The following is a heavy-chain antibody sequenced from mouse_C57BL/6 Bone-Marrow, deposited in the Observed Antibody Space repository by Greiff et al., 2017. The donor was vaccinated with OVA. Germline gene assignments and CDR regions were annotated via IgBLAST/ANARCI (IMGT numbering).Heavy chain of an antibody. D-gene: IGHD2-2*01. Sequence: VQVVESGPGLVAPSQSLSITCTVSGFSLTSYGVHWVRQPPGKGLEWLVVIWSDGSTTYNSALKSRLSISKDNSKSQVFLKMNSLQTDDTAMYYCARHGDGYDGAWFAYWGQGTLVTVSA. J-gene: IGHJ3*01. CDR3: ARHGDGYDGAWFAY. V-gene: IGHV2-6-1*01. CDR2: IWSDGST. CDR1: GFSLTSYG.